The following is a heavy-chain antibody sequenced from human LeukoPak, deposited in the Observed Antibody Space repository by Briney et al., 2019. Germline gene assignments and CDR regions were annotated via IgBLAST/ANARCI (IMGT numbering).Heavy chain of an antibody. Sequence: SETLSLTCTVSGGSISSYYWSWIRQPAGKGLEWIGRIYTSGSTNYNPSLKSRVTMSVDTSKNQFSLKLSSVTAADTAVYYCARAYSSGWYAEYFQHWGQGTLVTVSS. CDR1: GGSISSYY. D-gene: IGHD6-19*01. CDR3: ARAYSSGWYAEYFQH. CDR2: IYTSGST. J-gene: IGHJ1*01. V-gene: IGHV4-4*07.